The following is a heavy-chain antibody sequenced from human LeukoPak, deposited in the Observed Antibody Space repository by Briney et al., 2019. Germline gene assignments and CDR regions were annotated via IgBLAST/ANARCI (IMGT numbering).Heavy chain of an antibody. Sequence: PGGSLIQSCASHGFPFRTHWMPSVPRTPARGQVWGARIRTEETTTAYAACVKGRFTISRDNAKNTLCLQMNSLSAEDTAVYYCARDLVWILFVYWGQGTLVTVSS. CDR2: IRTEETTT. D-gene: IGHD2-2*03. CDR1: GFPFRTHW. CDR3: ARDLVWILFVY. V-gene: IGHV3-74*01. J-gene: IGHJ4*02.